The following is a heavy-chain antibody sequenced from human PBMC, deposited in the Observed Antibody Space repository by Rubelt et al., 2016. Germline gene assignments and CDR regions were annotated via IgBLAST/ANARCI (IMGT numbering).Heavy chain of an antibody. CDR2: INHSGST. V-gene: IGHV4-34*01. CDR3: ARSVAGRSFDY. J-gene: IGHJ4*02. CDR1: GGSFSGHY. Sequence: VQLQQWGAGLLKPSETLSLTCAVYGGSFSGHYWSWIRQPPGKGLEWIGEINHSGSTNYNPSLKSRVTISVDTSKNQFSLKLSSVTAADTAVYYCARSVAGRSFDYWGQGTLVTVSS. D-gene: IGHD6-19*01.